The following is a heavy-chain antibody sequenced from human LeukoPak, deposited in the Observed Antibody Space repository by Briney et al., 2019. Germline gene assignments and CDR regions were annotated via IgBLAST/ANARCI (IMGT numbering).Heavy chain of an antibody. CDR2: INAGNGNT. CDR3: ARRAVAGGYFDY. D-gene: IGHD6-19*01. V-gene: IGHV1-3*01. J-gene: IGHJ4*02. CDR1: GYTFTSYA. Sequence: ASVKVSCKASGYTFTSYAMHWVRQAPGQRLEWMGWINAGNGNTKYSQKFQGRVTITRDTSASTAYMELSSLRSEDTAVYYCARRAVAGGYFDYWGQGTLVTVSS.